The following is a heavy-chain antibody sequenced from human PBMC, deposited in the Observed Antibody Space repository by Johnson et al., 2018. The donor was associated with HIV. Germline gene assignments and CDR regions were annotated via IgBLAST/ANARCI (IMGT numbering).Heavy chain of an antibody. Sequence: VQLVESGGGVVRPGGSLRLSCAASGFTFDDYGMSWVRQAPGKGLVWVSRIKSDGSTTTYADSVKGRFTISRDNAKNTLYLQMNSLGAEDTAVYYCVRGDGVTSAFDIWGQGTMVTVSS. CDR2: IKSDGSTT. CDR3: VRGDGVTSAFDI. J-gene: IGHJ3*02. V-gene: IGHV3-74*02. D-gene: IGHD2-21*02. CDR1: GFTFDDYG.